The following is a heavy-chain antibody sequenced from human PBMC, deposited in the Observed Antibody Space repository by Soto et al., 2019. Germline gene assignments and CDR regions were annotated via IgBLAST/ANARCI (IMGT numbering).Heavy chain of an antibody. D-gene: IGHD2-15*01. CDR2: VKTKAQGETT. V-gene: IGHV3-15*07. J-gene: IGHJ6*02. CDR1: DFTFIDSW. CDR3: TTGSVEGV. Sequence: EVQLVESGGDLVKPGGSLTLSCAASDFTFIDSWMNWVRQAPGKGLEWVGRVKTKAQGETTDYAAPVKGRFTISRDDSTYTLYLLMRSLKADDTAVYYCTTGSVEGVWGQGTTVTVSS.